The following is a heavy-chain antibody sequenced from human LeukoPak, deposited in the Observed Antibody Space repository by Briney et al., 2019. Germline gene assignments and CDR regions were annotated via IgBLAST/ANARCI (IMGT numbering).Heavy chain of an antibody. D-gene: IGHD3-3*01. Sequence: GGSLRLSCAASGFTFSSYAMSWVRQAPGKGLEWVSAISGSGGSTYYADSVKGRFTISRDNSKNTLYLQMNSLRAEDTAVYYCARAGIFGVVIFHYYYGMDVWGQGTTVTVSS. CDR3: ARAGIFGVVIFHYYYGMDV. CDR2: ISGSGGST. V-gene: IGHV3-23*01. CDR1: GFTFSSYA. J-gene: IGHJ6*02.